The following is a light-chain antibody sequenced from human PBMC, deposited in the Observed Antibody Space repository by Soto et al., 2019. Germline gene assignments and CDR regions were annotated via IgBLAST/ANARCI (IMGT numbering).Light chain of an antibody. CDR1: QSVSSK. CDR2: GAS. V-gene: IGKV3-15*01. CDR3: QHYDNWPRT. J-gene: IGKJ1*01. Sequence: EIVMPQSPATLSVSPGERATLSCRASQSVSSKLAWYQQKPGQAPRLLIFGASSRATGIPARFSGSGSGTEFTLTINSLQSEDFAVYYCQHYDNWPRTFGQGTKVEIK.